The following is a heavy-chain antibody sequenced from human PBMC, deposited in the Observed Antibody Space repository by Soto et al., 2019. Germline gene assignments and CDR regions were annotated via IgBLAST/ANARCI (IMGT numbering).Heavy chain of an antibody. Sequence: SETLSLTCAVYGGSFSGYYWSWIRQPPGKGLEWIGEINHSGSTNYNPSLKSRVTISVDTSKNQFSLKLNSVTAADTAVYYCARDAESGTYYPFYYWGQGNLVTVSS. J-gene: IGHJ4*02. CDR3: ARDAESGTYYPFYY. CDR1: GGSFSGYY. D-gene: IGHD1-26*01. V-gene: IGHV4-34*01. CDR2: INHSGST.